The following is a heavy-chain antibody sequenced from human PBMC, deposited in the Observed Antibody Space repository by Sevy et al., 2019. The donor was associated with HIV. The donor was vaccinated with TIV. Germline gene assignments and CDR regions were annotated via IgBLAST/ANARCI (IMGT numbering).Heavy chain of an antibody. D-gene: IGHD3-22*01. CDR2: INPNTGDT. J-gene: IGHJ4*02. V-gene: IGHV1-2*02. Sequence: ASVKVSCSTSGYTFSVHYIYWVRQAAGQALEWMGWINPNTGDTNFSPKFQGRVTMTRDSSINTAYMELSRLTSADTAVYFCARLRYSDPSGQYYGGGADYFDYWGQGTLVTVSS. CDR1: GYTFSVHY. CDR3: ARLRYSDPSGQYYGGGADYFDY.